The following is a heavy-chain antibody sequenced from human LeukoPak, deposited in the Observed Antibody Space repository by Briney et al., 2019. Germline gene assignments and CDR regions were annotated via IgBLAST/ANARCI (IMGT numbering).Heavy chain of an antibody. CDR3: ARGEVTLDY. D-gene: IGHD5-18*01. V-gene: IGHV1-18*01. Sequence: ASVNVSFKASGYTFTSYGISWVRQAPGQGLEWMGRISAYNGNTHYAQKHQGRVTMTTETSTSTGYMELRSLRSDDTAVYYCARGEVTLDYWGQGTLVTVSS. J-gene: IGHJ4*02. CDR2: ISAYNGNT. CDR1: GYTFTSYG.